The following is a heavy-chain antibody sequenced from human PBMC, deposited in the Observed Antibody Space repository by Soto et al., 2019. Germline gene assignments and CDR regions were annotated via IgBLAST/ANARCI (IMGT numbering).Heavy chain of an antibody. CDR1: GYTFTSYA. D-gene: IGHD6-13*01. V-gene: IGHV1-3*01. CDR2: INAGNGNT. J-gene: IGHJ4*02. Sequence: QVQLVQSGAEVKKPGASVKVSCKASGYTFTSYAMHWVRQAPGQRLEWMGWINAGNGNTKYSQKFQGRVTITRDTSASTAYMELSSLRSEDTAVHYCARGEITAGLLFDYWGQGTLVTVSS. CDR3: ARGEITAGLLFDY.